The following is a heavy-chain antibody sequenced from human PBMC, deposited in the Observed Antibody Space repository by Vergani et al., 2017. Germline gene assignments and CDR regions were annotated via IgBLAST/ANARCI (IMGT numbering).Heavy chain of an antibody. Sequence: EVQLVESGGGLVQPGGSLRLSCAASGFTFSSYSMNWVRRAPGKGLEWVSYISSSRSTIYYADSVKGRFTISRDNAKTSLYLQMNSLRAEDTAVYYCARLLIVGATGDYWGQGTLVTVSS. J-gene: IGHJ4*02. CDR1: GFTFSSYS. CDR2: ISSSRSTI. CDR3: ARLLIVGATGDY. V-gene: IGHV3-48*01. D-gene: IGHD1-26*01.